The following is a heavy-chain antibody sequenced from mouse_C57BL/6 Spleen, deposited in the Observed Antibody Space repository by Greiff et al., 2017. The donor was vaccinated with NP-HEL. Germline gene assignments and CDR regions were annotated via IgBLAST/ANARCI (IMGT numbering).Heavy chain of an antibody. D-gene: IGHD1-1*01. CDR3: ARVARYFDV. J-gene: IGHJ1*03. V-gene: IGHV1-50*01. CDR2: IDPSDSYT. CDR1: GYTFTSYW. Sequence: VQLQQSGAELVKPGASVKLSCKASGYTFTSYWMQWVKQRPGQGLEWIGEIDPSDSYTNYNQKFKGKATLTVDTSSSTAYMQLSSLTSEDSAVYYFARVARYFDVWGTGTTVTVSS.